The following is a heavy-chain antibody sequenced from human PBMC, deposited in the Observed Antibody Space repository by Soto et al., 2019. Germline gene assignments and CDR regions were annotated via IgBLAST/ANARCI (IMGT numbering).Heavy chain of an antibody. CDR2: MNPNSGNT. CDR1: GYTFTSYD. CDR3: ARGPYYYYSMDV. J-gene: IGHJ6*03. V-gene: IGHV1-8*01. Sequence: QVQLVQSGAEVKKPGASVKVSCKASGYTFTSYDINWVRQATGQGLAWMGWMNPNSGNTGDAQKFQGRVTMTRNTSISTAYMELSSLRSEDTAVYYCARGPYYYYSMDVWGKGTTVTVSS.